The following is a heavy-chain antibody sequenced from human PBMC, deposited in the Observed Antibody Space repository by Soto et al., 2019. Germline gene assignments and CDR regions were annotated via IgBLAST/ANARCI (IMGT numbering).Heavy chain of an antibody. CDR2: IYYSGST. CDR1: GGSISSGGYY. D-gene: IGHD4-17*01. J-gene: IGHJ6*02. V-gene: IGHV4-31*03. Sequence: QVQLQESGPGLVKPSQTLSLTCTVSGGSISSGGYYWSWIRQHPGKGLEWIGYIYYSGSTYYNPSLKSRVTISVDTSKNQFSLKLSSVTAADTAVYYCARFPFNDYGDYAGFVGMDVWGQGTTVTVSS. CDR3: ARFPFNDYGDYAGFVGMDV.